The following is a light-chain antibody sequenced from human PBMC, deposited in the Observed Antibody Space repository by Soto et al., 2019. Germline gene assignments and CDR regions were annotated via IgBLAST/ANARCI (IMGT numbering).Light chain of an antibody. Sequence: QSVLTQPASVSGSPGQSITISCTGTRIDVGGYNYVSWYQQHPGKAPKLMIYDVSNRPSGVSNRFSGSKSGNTASLTISGLQAEDEADYYCSSYTSSSTFFGTGTKVTVL. V-gene: IGLV2-14*01. CDR1: RIDVGGYNY. CDR2: DVS. J-gene: IGLJ1*01. CDR3: SSYTSSSTF.